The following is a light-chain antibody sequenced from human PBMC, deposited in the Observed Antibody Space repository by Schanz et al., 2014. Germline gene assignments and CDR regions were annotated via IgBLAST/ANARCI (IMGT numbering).Light chain of an antibody. Sequence: SYELTQAPSVSVSPGQTARITCSGDRLGHKYASWYQQKPGQSPVLVIYQDSQRPSGIPERFSGSKSGTSASLAISGLQSEDEADYYCAAWDDSLNGLVFGGGTKLTVL. CDR3: AAWDDSLNGLV. CDR2: QDS. CDR1: RLGHKY. J-gene: IGLJ3*02. V-gene: IGLV3-1*01.